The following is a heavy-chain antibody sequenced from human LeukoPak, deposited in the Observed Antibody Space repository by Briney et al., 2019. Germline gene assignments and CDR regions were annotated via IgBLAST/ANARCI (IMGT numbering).Heavy chain of an antibody. J-gene: IGHJ5*02. D-gene: IGHD6-13*01. CDR2: ISYDGSNK. CDR1: GFTFSSYA. Sequence: GGSLRLSCAASGFTFSSYAMSWVRQAPGKGLDGVAVISYDGSNKYYADSVKGRFTISRDNSKNTLYLQMNSLRAEDTAVYYCARVATSSSWYYWFDPWGQGTLVTVSS. CDR3: ARVATSSSWYYWFDP. V-gene: IGHV3-30*01.